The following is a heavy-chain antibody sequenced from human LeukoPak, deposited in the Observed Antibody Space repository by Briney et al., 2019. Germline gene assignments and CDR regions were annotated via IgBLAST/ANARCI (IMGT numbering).Heavy chain of an antibody. CDR3: AGSGSYGQYYFDY. J-gene: IGHJ4*02. V-gene: IGHV3-53*01. CDR1: GFTVSSNY. Sequence: GGSLRLSCAASGFTVSSNYMSWVRQAPGKGLEWVSVIYSGGSTYYADSVKGRFTISRDNSKNTLYLQMNSLRAGDTAVYYCAGSGSYGQYYFDYWGQETLVTVSS. CDR2: IYSGGST. D-gene: IGHD1-26*01.